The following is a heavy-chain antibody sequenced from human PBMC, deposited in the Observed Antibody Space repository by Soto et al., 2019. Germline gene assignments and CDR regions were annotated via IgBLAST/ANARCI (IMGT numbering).Heavy chain of an antibody. Sequence: EVQLLESGGGLVQPGGSLRLSCAASGFTFSSYAMSWVRQAPGKGLEWVSAISGSGGSTYYADSVKGRFTISRDNSKNTLYLQMNSLRAEDTAVYYCATDPTKYYGSGSFGGFDYWGQGTLVTVSS. CDR1: GFTFSSYA. J-gene: IGHJ4*02. CDR2: ISGSGGST. D-gene: IGHD3-10*01. V-gene: IGHV3-23*01. CDR3: ATDPTKYYGSGSFGGFDY.